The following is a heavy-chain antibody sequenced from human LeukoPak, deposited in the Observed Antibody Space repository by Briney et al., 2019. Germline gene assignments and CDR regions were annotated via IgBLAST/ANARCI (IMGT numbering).Heavy chain of an antibody. CDR2: ISSSSTYI. CDR1: GFSFSNCS. V-gene: IGHV3-21*01. J-gene: IGHJ4*02. D-gene: IGHD1-1*01. Sequence: GGSLRLSYAASGFSFSNCSMNWVRQAPGEGLEWVSSISSSSTYIYYADSLEGRFTISRDNAKNTLYLQMNSLRVEDTAVYYCAGRYGDYWGQGTLVTVSS. CDR3: AGRYGDY.